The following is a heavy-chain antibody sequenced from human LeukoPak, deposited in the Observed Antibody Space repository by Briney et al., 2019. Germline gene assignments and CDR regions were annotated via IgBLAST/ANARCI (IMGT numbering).Heavy chain of an antibody. Sequence: PSETLSLTCTVSGGSISSSSYYWGWIRQPPGEGLEWIGSIYYSGSTYYNPSLKSRVTISVDTSKNQFSLKLSSVTAADTAVYYCARHDYGDYGGVDYWGQGTLVTVSS. V-gene: IGHV4-39*01. D-gene: IGHD4-17*01. CDR3: ARHDYGDYGGVDY. J-gene: IGHJ4*02. CDR2: IYYSGST. CDR1: GGSISSSSYY.